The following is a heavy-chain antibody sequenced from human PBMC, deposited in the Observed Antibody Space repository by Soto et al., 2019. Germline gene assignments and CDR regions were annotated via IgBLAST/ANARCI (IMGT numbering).Heavy chain of an antibody. V-gene: IGHV1-3*01. D-gene: IGHD4-17*01. CDR1: SIS. J-gene: IGHJ3*02. CDR3: ARPRGSDYGETDAFDI. Sequence: SISRRSPRHENKQRLEWMGRINAGNGNTKYSQKFQGRVTITRDTSASTAYMELSSLRSEDTAVYYCARPRGSDYGETDAFDIWGQGTMVPGS. CDR2: INAGNGNT.